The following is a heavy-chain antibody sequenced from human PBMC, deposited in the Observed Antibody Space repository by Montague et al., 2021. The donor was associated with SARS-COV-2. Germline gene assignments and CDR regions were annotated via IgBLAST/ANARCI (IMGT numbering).Heavy chain of an antibody. Sequence: SLRLSCAASGFTFSNYWMAWVRQAPGKAPEWISNIKEDGGVKNYVDSVKGRFTISRDNTKNLLFLQMNSLSVEDTAVYYCARAGYSSGYDYWGQGTLVTVSS. J-gene: IGHJ4*02. CDR3: ARAGYSSGYDY. V-gene: IGHV3-7*04. CDR1: GFTFSNYW. CDR2: IKEDGGVK. D-gene: IGHD6-19*01.